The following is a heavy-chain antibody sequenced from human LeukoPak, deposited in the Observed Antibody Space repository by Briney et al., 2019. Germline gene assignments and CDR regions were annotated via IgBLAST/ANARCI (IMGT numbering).Heavy chain of an antibody. CDR1: GGSFSGYY. CDR3: AREDSGSSDY. D-gene: IGHD1-26*01. J-gene: IGHJ4*02. CDR2: INHSGST. V-gene: IGHV4-34*01. Sequence: PSETLSLTCAVYGGSFSGYYWSWIRQPPGKGLEWIGEINHSGSTNYNPSLKSRVPISVDTSKNQFSLKLSSVTAADTAVYYCAREDSGSSDYWGQGTLVTVSS.